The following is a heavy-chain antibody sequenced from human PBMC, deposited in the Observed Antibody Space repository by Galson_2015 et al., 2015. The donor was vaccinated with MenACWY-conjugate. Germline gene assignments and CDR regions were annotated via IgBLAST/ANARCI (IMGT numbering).Heavy chain of an antibody. CDR3: AKDVYMAV. J-gene: IGHJ6*03. Sequence: SLRLSCAVSGFTFSQYAMSWVRQAPGTGLEWVAIISDSGAATHYVDSVKGRFTISRDSSKNTLYLQMSRLRAEDTAIYYCAKDVYMAVSGNGTTVTASS. CDR2: ISDSGAAT. V-gene: IGHV3-23*01. CDR1: GFTFSQYA.